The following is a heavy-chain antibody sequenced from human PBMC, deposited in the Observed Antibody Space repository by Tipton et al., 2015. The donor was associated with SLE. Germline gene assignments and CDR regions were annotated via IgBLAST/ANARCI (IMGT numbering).Heavy chain of an antibody. CDR1: GFIFSDYW. J-gene: IGHJ4*02. D-gene: IGHD3-10*01. V-gene: IGHV3-7*01. Sequence: SLRLSCAASGFIFSDYWMSWGRQAPGKGLEWVGNIKSDESEKYYADSLRGRFTISRDNDNNFLYLQIDSLGAEDTAVYYCARIRRGGEPPLLDFWGQGTLVTVSS. CDR3: ARIRRGGEPPLLDF. CDR2: IKSDESEK.